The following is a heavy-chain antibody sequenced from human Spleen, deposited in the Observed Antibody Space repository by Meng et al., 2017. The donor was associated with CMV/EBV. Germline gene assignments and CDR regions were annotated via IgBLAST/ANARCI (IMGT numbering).Heavy chain of an antibody. CDR1: GYTFTNYG. CDR2: ISAYNGNT. J-gene: IGHJ6*02. CDR3: ATSGPRPRITIFRGGDVYYYDMDV. V-gene: IGHV1-18*01. Sequence: ASVKVSCKASGYTFTNYGISWVRQAPGQGLEWMGWISAYNGNTNYAQKLQGRVTITTDESTSTAYMELGSLRSEDTAVYYCATSGPRPRITIFRGGDVYYYDMDVWGQGTTVTVSS. D-gene: IGHD3-3*01.